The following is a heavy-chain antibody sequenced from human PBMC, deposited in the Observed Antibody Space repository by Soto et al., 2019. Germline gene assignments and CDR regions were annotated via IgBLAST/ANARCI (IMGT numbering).Heavy chain of an antibody. Sequence: ASVKVSCKASGYRVTHYVIHWVRQAPGQRLEWMGWINAANGNTKYSQKFQGRVTITRDTSASTAHMELSSLRSEDTAVYYCARDQGYYDSGGYYFPWGQGTLVNVS. D-gene: IGHD3-22*01. CDR2: INAANGNT. V-gene: IGHV1-3*01. CDR1: GYRVTHYV. J-gene: IGHJ5*02. CDR3: ARDQGYYDSGGYYFP.